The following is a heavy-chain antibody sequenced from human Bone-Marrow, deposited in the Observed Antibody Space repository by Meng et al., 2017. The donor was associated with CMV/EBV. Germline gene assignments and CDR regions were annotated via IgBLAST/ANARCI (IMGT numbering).Heavy chain of an antibody. CDR1: GYSFTSYW. J-gene: IGHJ4*02. V-gene: IGHV5-51*01. D-gene: IGHD3-22*01. Sequence: GGSLRLSCQGSGYSFTSYWIGWVRQMPGKGLEWMGIIYPGDSDTRYSPSFQGQVTISADKSISTAYLQWSSLKASDTAMYYCARLNAYESSGYYNYWGQGTLVTVSS. CDR3: ARLNAYESSGYYNY. CDR2: IYPGDSDT.